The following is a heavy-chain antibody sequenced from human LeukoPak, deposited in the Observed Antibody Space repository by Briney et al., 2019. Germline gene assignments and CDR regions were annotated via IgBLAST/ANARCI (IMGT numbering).Heavy chain of an antibody. Sequence: GGSLRLSCAASGFTVSSNYMSWVRQAPGKGLKWVSVIYSGGSTYYADSVKGRFTISRDNSKNTLYLQMNSLGAEDTAVYYCARVGPSYYFDYWGQGTLVTVSS. CDR3: ARVGPSYYFDY. D-gene: IGHD1-26*01. V-gene: IGHV3-53*01. CDR2: IYSGGST. J-gene: IGHJ4*02. CDR1: GFTVSSNY.